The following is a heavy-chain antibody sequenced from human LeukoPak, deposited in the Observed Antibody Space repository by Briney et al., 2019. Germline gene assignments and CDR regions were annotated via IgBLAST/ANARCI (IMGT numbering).Heavy chain of an antibody. V-gene: IGHV3-53*01. CDR3: ARDSSYASPYYYYGMDV. CDR1: GFPVSSNY. CDR2: IYSGGST. D-gene: IGHD1-26*01. Sequence: GGSLRLSCAASGFPVSSNYMSWVRQAPGKGLEWVSVIYSGGSTYYADSVKGRFTISRDNSKNTLYLQMNSLRAEDTAVYYCARDSSYASPYYYYGMDVWGQGTTVTVSS. J-gene: IGHJ6*02.